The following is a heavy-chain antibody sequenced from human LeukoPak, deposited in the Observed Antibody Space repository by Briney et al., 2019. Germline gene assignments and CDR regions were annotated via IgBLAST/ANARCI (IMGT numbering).Heavy chain of an antibody. D-gene: IGHD4-17*01. Sequence: SETLSLTCAVYGGSFSGYYWSWIRQPPGKGLEWIGEINHSGSTNYNPSLKSRVTISVDTSKNQFSLKLSSVTAADTAVYYCARYGDLSFDYWGQGTLVTVSS. V-gene: IGHV4-34*01. CDR2: INHSGST. J-gene: IGHJ4*02. CDR1: GGSFSGYY. CDR3: ARYGDLSFDY.